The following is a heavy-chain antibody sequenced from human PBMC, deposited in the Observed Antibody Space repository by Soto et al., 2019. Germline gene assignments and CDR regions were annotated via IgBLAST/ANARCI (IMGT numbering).Heavy chain of an antibody. CDR3: ARMPTYCSSTSCSYYYYMDV. J-gene: IGHJ6*03. D-gene: IGHD2-2*01. CDR1: GFTVSSNY. Sequence: GGSLRLSCAASGFTVSSNYMSWVRQAPGKGLEWVSVIYSGGSTYYADSVKGRFTISRHNSKNTLYLQMNSLRAEDTAVYYCARMPTYCSSTSCSYYYYMDVWGKGTTVTVSS. V-gene: IGHV3-53*04. CDR2: IYSGGST.